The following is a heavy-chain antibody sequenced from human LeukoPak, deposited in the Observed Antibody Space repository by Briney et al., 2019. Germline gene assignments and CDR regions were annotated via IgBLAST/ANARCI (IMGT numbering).Heavy chain of an antibody. CDR1: GGSFSGYY. CDR3: ARGSSWSNYYYYYMDV. CDR2: INHSGST. D-gene: IGHD6-13*01. Sequence: SETLSLTCAVYGGSFSGYYWSWIRQPPGKGLEWIGEINHSGSTNYNPSLKSRVTISVDTSKNQFSLKLSSVTAADTAVYYCARGSSWSNYYYYYMDVWGKGTTVTVSS. V-gene: IGHV4-34*01. J-gene: IGHJ6*03.